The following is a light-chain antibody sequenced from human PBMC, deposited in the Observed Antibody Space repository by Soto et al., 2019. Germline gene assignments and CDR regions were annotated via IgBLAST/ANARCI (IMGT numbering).Light chain of an antibody. Sequence: QPVLTQPPSASGSPGQSVTTSCTGTSSNVGGYKYVSWYQQYPGKAPKLMIYAVIKRPSGVPDRCSGSKSGNTASLPVSGLQAEDEADYYCSSYAGSNNYVFGTGTKLTVL. CDR1: SSNVGGYKY. V-gene: IGLV2-8*01. CDR2: AVI. J-gene: IGLJ1*01. CDR3: SSYAGSNNYV.